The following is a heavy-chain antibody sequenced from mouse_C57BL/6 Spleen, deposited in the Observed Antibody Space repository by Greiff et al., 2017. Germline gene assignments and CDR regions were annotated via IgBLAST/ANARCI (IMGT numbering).Heavy chain of an antibody. D-gene: IGHD2-1*01. Sequence: EVKLVESGGGLVKPGGSLKLSCAASGFTFSSYAMSWVRQTPEKRLEWVATISDGGSYTYYPDNVKGRFTISRDNAKNNLYLQMSHLKSEDTAMYYCARVGYGNSFAYWGQGTLVTVSA. CDR1: GFTFSSYA. J-gene: IGHJ3*01. CDR2: ISDGGSYT. CDR3: ARVGYGNSFAY. V-gene: IGHV5-4*03.